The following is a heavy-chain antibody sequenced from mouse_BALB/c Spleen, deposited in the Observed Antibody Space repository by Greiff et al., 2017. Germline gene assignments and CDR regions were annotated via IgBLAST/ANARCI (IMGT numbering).Heavy chain of an antibody. CDR1: GYTFTDYY. V-gene: IGHV1-84*02. CDR2: IYPGSGNT. Sequence: QVQLKESGPELVKPGASVKISCKASGYTFTDYYINWVKQKPGQGLEWIGWIYPGSGNTKYNEKFKGKATLTVDTSSSTAYMKLSSLTSEDTAVYFCARRYGNFWYFDVWGAGTTVTVSA. J-gene: IGHJ1*01. CDR3: ARRYGNFWYFDV. D-gene: IGHD2-10*02.